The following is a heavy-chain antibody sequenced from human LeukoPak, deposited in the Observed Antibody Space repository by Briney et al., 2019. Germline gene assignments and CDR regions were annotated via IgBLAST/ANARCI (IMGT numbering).Heavy chain of an antibody. CDR2: INHSGST. Sequence: SETLSLTCAVYGGSFSGYYWSWIRQPPGKGLEWIGEINHSGSTNYNPSLKSRVTISVDTSKNQFSLKLSSVTAADTAVDYCARVLGTMVRGVGRMGYYYYMDVWGKGTTVTVSS. D-gene: IGHD3-10*01. V-gene: IGHV4-34*01. J-gene: IGHJ6*03. CDR3: ARVLGTMVRGVGRMGYYYYMDV. CDR1: GGSFSGYY.